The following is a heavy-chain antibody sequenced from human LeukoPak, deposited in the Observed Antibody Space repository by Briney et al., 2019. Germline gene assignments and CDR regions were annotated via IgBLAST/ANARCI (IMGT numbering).Heavy chain of an antibody. J-gene: IGHJ6*03. CDR2: IYTSGST. V-gene: IGHV4-4*09. Sequence: SETLSHTRAHAGGSPSSYNRSWSPHPPEKGLWWVGHIYTSGSTHFNASLTSRIAISVDTSKNQFSLKMSSVTAADTAVCYCTRHDAVGTSLGYMDVWGKGTTVTASS. D-gene: IGHD1-26*01. CDR3: TRHDAVGTSLGYMDV. CDR1: GGSPSSYN.